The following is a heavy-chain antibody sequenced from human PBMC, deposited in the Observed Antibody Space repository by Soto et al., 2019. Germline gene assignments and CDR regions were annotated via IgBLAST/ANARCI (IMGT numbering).Heavy chain of an antibody. CDR2: ITSGSSHI. CDR3: ARVRYSGHDFTGDLGY. Sequence: EVQLVESGGGLVRPGGSLTLSCAASGFTFSSYTMDWVRQAPGQGLEWVSSITSGSSHIYYADLVKGRFTISRDNAKNSLYLQMNNLRAEDTAVYYCARVRYSGHDFTGDLGYWGLGTLVTVST. J-gene: IGHJ4*02. CDR1: GFTFSSYT. D-gene: IGHD5-12*01. V-gene: IGHV3-21*01.